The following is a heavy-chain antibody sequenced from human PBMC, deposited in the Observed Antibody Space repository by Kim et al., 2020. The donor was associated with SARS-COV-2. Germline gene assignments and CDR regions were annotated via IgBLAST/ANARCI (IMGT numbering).Heavy chain of an antibody. CDR2: IIPIFGTA. CDR1: GGTFSSYA. D-gene: IGHD1-26*01. CDR3: ARAQESSGSYSGAFDI. V-gene: IGHV1-69*13. J-gene: IGHJ3*02. Sequence: SVKVSCKASGGTFSSYAISWVRQAPGQGLEWMGGIIPIFGTANYAQKFQGRVTITADESTSTAYMELSSLRSEDTAVYYCARAQESSGSYSGAFDIWGQGTMVTVSS.